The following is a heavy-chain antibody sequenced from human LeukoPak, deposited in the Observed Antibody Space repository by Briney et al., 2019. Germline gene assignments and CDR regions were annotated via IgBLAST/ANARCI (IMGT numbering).Heavy chain of an antibody. CDR3: AKGISSWLPFDY. CDR2: ISGSGGST. D-gene: IGHD6-13*01. CDR1: GFTFSSYG. V-gene: IGHV3-23*01. Sequence: GGTLRLSCAASGFTFSSYGMSWVRQAPGKGLEWVSAISGSGGSTYYADSVKGRFTISRDNSKNTLYLQMNSLRAEDTAVYYCAKGISSWLPFDYWGQGTLVTVSS. J-gene: IGHJ4*02.